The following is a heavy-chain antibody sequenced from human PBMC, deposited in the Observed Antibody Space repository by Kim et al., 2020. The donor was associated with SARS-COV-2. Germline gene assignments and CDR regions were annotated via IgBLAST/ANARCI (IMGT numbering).Heavy chain of an antibody. V-gene: IGHV1-18*04. CDR3: ARGRRCSGGSCSGWNWFDP. CDR1: GYTFTSYG. J-gene: IGHJ5*02. D-gene: IGHD2-15*01. CDR2: ISAYNGNT. Sequence: ASVKVSCKASGYTFTSYGISWVRQAPGQGLEWMGWISAYNGNTNYAQKLQGRVTMTTDTSTSTAYMELRSLRSDDTAVYYCARGRRCSGGSCSGWNWFDPWGQGTLVTVSS.